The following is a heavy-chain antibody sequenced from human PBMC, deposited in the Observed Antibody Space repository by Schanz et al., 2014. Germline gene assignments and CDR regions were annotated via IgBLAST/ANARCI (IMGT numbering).Heavy chain of an antibody. Sequence: DVHLLESGGGLVQPGGSLRLSCAASEFTFSTDAMSWVRQAPGKGLEWLSVISASGGDTYYADSVKGRFTISRDNSKSTRYLQMNSLRAEDTAVYYCAKVRYSSGWRGDYFDEWGQGTLVTVAA. CDR3: AKVRYSSGWRGDYFDE. V-gene: IGHV3-23*01. J-gene: IGHJ4*02. D-gene: IGHD6-25*01. CDR2: ISASGGDT. CDR1: EFTFSTDA.